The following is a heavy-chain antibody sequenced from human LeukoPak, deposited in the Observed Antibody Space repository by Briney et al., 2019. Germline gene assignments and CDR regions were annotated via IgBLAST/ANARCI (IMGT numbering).Heavy chain of an antibody. CDR3: VRVGPTVTDYYFDF. CDR1: GFTFSSYA. V-gene: IGHV3-48*03. CDR2: ISSRSSNK. Sequence: GGSLRLSCAASGFTFSSYAMSWIRQAPGKGLVWVSYISSRSSNKEYADSVKGRFIISRDNAKNSLFLQMNSLRADDTALYYCVRVGPTVTDYYFDFWGQGALVTVSS. J-gene: IGHJ4*02. D-gene: IGHD4-11*01.